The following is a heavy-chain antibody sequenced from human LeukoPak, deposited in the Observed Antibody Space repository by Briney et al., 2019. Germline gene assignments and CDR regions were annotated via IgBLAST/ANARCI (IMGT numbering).Heavy chain of an antibody. Sequence: PGGSLRLSCAGSGITVSSNYMSWVRQAPGKGLEWVSVIYSGGSTDYADSVKGRFTISRDNSKNTMYLQMNSLRAEDTAVYYCARARITLVRGPDVINYYFDYWGQGTLVTVSS. D-gene: IGHD3-10*01. CDR3: ARARITLVRGPDVINYYFDY. CDR1: GITVSSNY. J-gene: IGHJ4*02. V-gene: IGHV3-66*01. CDR2: IYSGGST.